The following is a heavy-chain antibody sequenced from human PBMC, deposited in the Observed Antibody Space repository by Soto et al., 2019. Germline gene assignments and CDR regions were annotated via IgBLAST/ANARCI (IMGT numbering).Heavy chain of an antibody. CDR3: ARGYSGYEWPDDAFDI. CDR1: GFTFSSYS. V-gene: IGHV3-21*01. J-gene: IGHJ3*02. CDR2: ISSSSSYI. D-gene: IGHD5-12*01. Sequence: GGSLRLSCAASGFTFSSYSMNWVRQAPGKGLEWVSSISSSSSYIYYADSVKGRFTISRDNAKNSLYLQMNSLRAEDTALYYCARGYSGYEWPDDAFDIWGQGTMVTVSS.